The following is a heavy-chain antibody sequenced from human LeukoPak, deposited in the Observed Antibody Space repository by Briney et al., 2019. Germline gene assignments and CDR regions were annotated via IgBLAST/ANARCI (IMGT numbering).Heavy chain of an antibody. D-gene: IGHD3-10*01. CDR3: ARIRRVWFGELIDY. CDR1: GGSFSGYY. V-gene: IGHV4-34*01. Sequence: PSETLSLTCAVYGGSFSGYYWSWIRQPPGKGLEWIGEINHSGSTNYNPSLKSRVTISVDTSKNQFSLKLSSVTAADTAVYYCARIRRVWFGELIDYWGQGTLVTVSS. CDR2: INHSGST. J-gene: IGHJ4*02.